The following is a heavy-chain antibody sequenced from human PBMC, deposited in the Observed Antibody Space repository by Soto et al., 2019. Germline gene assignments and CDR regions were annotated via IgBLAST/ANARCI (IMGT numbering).Heavy chain of an antibody. D-gene: IGHD3-16*01. Sequence: SETLSLTCTVSGGSISSSNYYWGWVRQPPGKGLEWIGSVYYSGSTSYNSSLKSRVTISVDTSKNQFSLRLSSVTAADTAVYYCASPTLGAFDIWGQGTMFTVSS. CDR3: ASPTLGAFDI. V-gene: IGHV4-39*01. J-gene: IGHJ3*02. CDR2: VYYSGST. CDR1: GGSISSSNYY.